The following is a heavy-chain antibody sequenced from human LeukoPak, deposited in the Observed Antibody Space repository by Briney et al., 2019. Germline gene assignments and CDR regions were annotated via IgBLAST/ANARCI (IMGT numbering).Heavy chain of an antibody. Sequence: PGGSLRLSCAASGFTFSSYWMHWVRQAPGKGLVWVSRINSDGSSTSYADSVKGRFTISRDNAKNTLYLQMNSLRAEDTAVYYCARGDSLYYYGSGHFDYWGQGTPVTVSS. V-gene: IGHV3-74*01. CDR2: INSDGSST. J-gene: IGHJ4*02. CDR1: GFTFSSYW. CDR3: ARGDSLYYYGSGHFDY. D-gene: IGHD3-10*01.